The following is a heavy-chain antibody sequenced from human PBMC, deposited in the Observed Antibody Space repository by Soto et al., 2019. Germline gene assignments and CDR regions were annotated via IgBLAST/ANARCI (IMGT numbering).Heavy chain of an antibody. Sequence: SETLSLTCTVSGGSISRGDYYWSWIRQPPGKGLEWIGYIYYSGSTYYNPSLKSRVTISVDTSKNQFSLKLSSVTAADTAVYYCARDRGGYYTTYYYYYGMDGWGQGTTVTVYS. CDR3: ARDRGGYYTTYYYYYGMDG. CDR2: IYYSGST. D-gene: IGHD3-3*01. V-gene: IGHV4-30-4*01. CDR1: GGSISRGDYY. J-gene: IGHJ6*02.